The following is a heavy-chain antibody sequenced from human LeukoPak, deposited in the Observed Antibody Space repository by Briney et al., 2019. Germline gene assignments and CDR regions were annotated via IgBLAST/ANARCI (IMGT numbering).Heavy chain of an antibody. J-gene: IGHJ4*02. D-gene: IGHD6-19*01. V-gene: IGHV3-30-3*01. CDR3: ARTSYLYSSGWYASEYFDY. CDR2: ISYDGSNK. CDR1: GFTFSSYA. Sequence: GGSLRLSCAASGFTFSSYAMHWVRQAPGKGLEWVAVISYDGSNKYYADSVKGRFTISRDNSKNTLYLQMNSLRAEDTAVYYCARTSYLYSSGWYASEYFDYWGQGTLVTVSS.